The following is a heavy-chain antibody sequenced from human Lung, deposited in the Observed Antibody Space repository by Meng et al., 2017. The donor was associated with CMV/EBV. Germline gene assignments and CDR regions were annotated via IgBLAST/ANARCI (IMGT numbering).Heavy chain of an antibody. CDR3: ARRSPHWGLGD. J-gene: IGHJ4*02. CDR1: GGSFSEYD. CDR2: INHSGNT. D-gene: IGHD7-27*01. Sequence: LRLSCAVYGGSFSEYDWSWIRQSPGKGLKWIGEINHSGNTTYNPSLKSRATISIDASKRQFSLKLYSVTAADTAVYYCARRSPHWGLGDWGQGTLVTVSS. V-gene: IGHV4-34*01.